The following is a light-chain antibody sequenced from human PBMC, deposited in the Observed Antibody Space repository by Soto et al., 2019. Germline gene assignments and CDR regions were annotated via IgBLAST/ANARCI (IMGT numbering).Light chain of an antibody. CDR3: SSYTSVTARV. Sequence: QSVLTQPASVSGSLGQSITISCSGTSSDTGYYNYVSWYQQHPGKAPRLTIYEVTHRPSGVSNRFSGSKSGNTASLTISGLQAEDEADYFCSSYTSVTARVFGTGTKVTVL. V-gene: IGLV2-14*01. CDR2: EVT. CDR1: SSDTGYYNY. J-gene: IGLJ1*01.